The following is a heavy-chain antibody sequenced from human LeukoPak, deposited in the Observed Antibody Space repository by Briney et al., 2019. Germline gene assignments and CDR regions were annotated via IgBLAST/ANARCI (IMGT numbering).Heavy chain of an antibody. J-gene: IGHJ4*02. Sequence: GASLRLSCAASGFSFSSSAMSWVCQAPGKGLEWVSAINDSGDSTYYADSVKGRFTVSRDNSKNTLYLQMNGLRAEDTAVYYCAKAAGGLVYWGQGTLVIISS. V-gene: IGHV3-23*01. CDR2: INDSGDST. CDR3: AKAAGGLVY. D-gene: IGHD6-19*01. CDR1: GFSFSSSA.